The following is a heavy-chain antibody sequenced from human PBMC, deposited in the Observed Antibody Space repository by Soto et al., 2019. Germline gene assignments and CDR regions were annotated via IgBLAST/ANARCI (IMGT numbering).Heavy chain of an antibody. CDR2: IYYSGST. CDR1: GGSISSSSYY. V-gene: IGHV4-39*01. J-gene: IGHJ4*02. Sequence: SETLSLTCTVSGGSISSSSYYWGWIRQPPGKGLEWIGSIYYSGSTYYNPSLKSRVTISVDTSKNKFSLKLSYVTAADTAVYYCARIAVAVTLEFDYWGQGTLFTVSS. D-gene: IGHD6-19*01. CDR3: ARIAVAVTLEFDY.